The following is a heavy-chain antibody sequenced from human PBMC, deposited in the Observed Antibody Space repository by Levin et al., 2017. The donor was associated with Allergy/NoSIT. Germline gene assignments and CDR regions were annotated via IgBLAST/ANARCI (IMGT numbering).Heavy chain of an antibody. V-gene: IGHV3-72*01. D-gene: IGHD2-21*02. Sequence: GGSLRLSCLASGFTFSDNYMDWVRQAPGKGLDWIGRSKHKAEGYATEYAASVKGRFTISRDTSKNLLYLQMNSLNTEEAAVYYCATGWSGTYAVTVEFWGLGTVVTVSS. CDR2: SKHKAEGYAT. CDR3: ATGWSGTYAVTVEF. J-gene: IGHJ4*02. CDR1: GFTFSDNY.